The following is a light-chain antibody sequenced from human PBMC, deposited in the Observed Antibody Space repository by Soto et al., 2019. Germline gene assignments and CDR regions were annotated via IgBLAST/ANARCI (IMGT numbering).Light chain of an antibody. V-gene: IGLV1-44*01. J-gene: IGLJ3*02. Sequence: QSVLTQPPSASGTPGQRVSISCSGSNSNIGSNTVNWYQQLPGMAPKLLIYFNDQRPSGVPDRFSGSKSGTSASLAVSGLQSEDEADYYCAACDESLNVVVFGGGTKLTVL. CDR3: AACDESLNVVV. CDR1: NSNIGSNT. CDR2: FND.